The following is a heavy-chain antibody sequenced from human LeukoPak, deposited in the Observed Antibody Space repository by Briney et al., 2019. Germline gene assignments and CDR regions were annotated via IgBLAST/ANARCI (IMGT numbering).Heavy chain of an antibody. V-gene: IGHV1-2*02. CDR3: AREWELLRYFDY. D-gene: IGHD1-26*01. CDR2: INPNSGGT. J-gene: IGHJ4*02. CDR1: GYTFTGYY. Sequence: GGSLRLSCAASGYTFTGYYMHWVRQAPGQGLEWMGWINPNSGGTNYAQKFQGRVTMTRDTSISTAYMELSRLRSDDTAVYYCAREWELLRYFDYWGQGTLVTVSS.